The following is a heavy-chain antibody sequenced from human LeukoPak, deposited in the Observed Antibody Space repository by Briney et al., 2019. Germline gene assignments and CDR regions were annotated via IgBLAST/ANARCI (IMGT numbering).Heavy chain of an antibody. CDR2: ISGSGGST. CDR3: AKDPGSSWLEGYFQH. J-gene: IGHJ1*01. V-gene: IGHV3-23*01. CDR1: GFTFSSYA. Sequence: GGSLRLSCAASGFTFSSYAMSWVRQAPGKVLEWVAAISGSGGSTYYADSVKGRFTISRDNSKNTLYLQMNSLRAEDTAVYYCAKDPGSSWLEGYFQHWGQGTLVTVSS. D-gene: IGHD6-13*01.